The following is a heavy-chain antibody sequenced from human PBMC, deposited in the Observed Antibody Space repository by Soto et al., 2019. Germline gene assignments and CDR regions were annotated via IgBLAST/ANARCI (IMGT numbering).Heavy chain of an antibody. Sequence: SVKVSCKASGFTFTSSAMQWVRQARGQRLEWIGWIVVGSGNTNYAQKFQERVTITRDMSTSTAYMELSSLRSEYTAVYYCAAALGPPPVFDYWGQGTLVTVS. J-gene: IGHJ4*02. CDR3: AAALGPPPVFDY. V-gene: IGHV1-58*02. CDR2: IVVGSGNT. D-gene: IGHD3-16*01. CDR1: GFTFTSSA.